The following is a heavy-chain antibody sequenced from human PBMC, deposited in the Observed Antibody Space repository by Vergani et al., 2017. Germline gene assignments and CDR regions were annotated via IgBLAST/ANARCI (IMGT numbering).Heavy chain of an antibody. J-gene: IGHJ4*02. V-gene: IGHV4-31*03. CDR3: ARDRPSRFFDY. Sequence: QLQLQESGPGLVKPSETLSLTCTVSGGSISSGGYYWSWIRQHPGKGLEWIGYIYYSGSTYYNPSLKSRVTISVDTSKNQFSLKLSSVTAADTAVYYCARDRPSRFFDYWGQGTLVTVSS. CDR2: IYYSGST. CDR1: GGSISSGGYY.